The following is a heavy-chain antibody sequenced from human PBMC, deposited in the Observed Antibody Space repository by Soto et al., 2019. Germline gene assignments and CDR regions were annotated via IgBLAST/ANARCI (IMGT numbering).Heavy chain of an antibody. V-gene: IGHV4-34*01. D-gene: IGHD3-22*01. J-gene: IGHJ4*02. Sequence: QVQLQQWGAGLLKPSETLSLTCAVYGGSFSGYYWSWIRQPPGKGLEWIGEINHSGSTNYNPSLKSRVTISVDTSKNQFALKLSSVTAADTAVYYCARGARRRYYYDSSGYYHYYFDYWGQGTLVTVSS. CDR3: ARGARRRYYYDSSGYYHYYFDY. CDR1: GGSFSGYY. CDR2: INHSGST.